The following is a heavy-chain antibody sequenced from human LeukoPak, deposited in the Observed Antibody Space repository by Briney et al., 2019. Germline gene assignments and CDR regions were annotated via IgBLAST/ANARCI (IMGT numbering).Heavy chain of an antibody. CDR1: DGSIGSSIYY. Sequence: SEILSLTCTVSDGSIGSSIYYWGWIRQPPGKGLEWIGSIYYSGSTYYNPSLKSRVTISVDTSKNQFSLKLSSVTAADTAVYYCARRPAAFDIWGQGTMVTVSS. V-gene: IGHV4-39*01. J-gene: IGHJ3*02. CDR2: IYYSGST. CDR3: ARRPAAFDI.